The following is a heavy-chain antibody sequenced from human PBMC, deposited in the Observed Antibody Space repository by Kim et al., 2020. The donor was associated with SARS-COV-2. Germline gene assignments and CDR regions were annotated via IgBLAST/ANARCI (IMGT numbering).Heavy chain of an antibody. CDR3: AKGVYYDILTGYYFFDY. D-gene: IGHD3-9*01. CDR2: ISGSGGST. CDR1: GFTFSSYA. J-gene: IGHJ4*02. V-gene: IGHV3-23*01. Sequence: GGSLRLSCAASGFTFSSYAMSWVRQAPGKGLEWVSAISGSGGSTYYADSVKGRFTISRDNSKNTLYLQMNSLRAEDTAVYYCAKGVYYDILTGYYFFDYWGQGTLVTVSS.